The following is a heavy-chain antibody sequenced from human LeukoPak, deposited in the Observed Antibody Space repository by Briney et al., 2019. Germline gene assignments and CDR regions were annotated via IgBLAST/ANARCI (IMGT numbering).Heavy chain of an antibody. J-gene: IGHJ3*02. CDR2: IFHNGHT. Sequence: SETLSLTCTVSDGSINSYYWNWIRQPPGKGLEWIGYIFHNGHTNYNPSLKSRVTMSVDTSKNQFSLKLSSVTAADTAVYYCARESITMVRGVIDAFDIWGQGTMVTVSS. CDR3: ARESITMVRGVIDAFDI. V-gene: IGHV4-59*12. D-gene: IGHD3-10*01. CDR1: DGSINSYY.